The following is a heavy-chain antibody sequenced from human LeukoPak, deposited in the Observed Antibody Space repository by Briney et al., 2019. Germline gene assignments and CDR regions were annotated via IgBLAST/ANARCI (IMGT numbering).Heavy chain of an antibody. Sequence: GESLKISYKGSGYTFTTYWIGWVRQMPGKGLEWMGIINPSDSDSRYSPSFQGQVTISADKSITTAYLQWSSLKASDTAMYYCAITQTGDTPDYWGKGTLVTVSS. CDR1: GYTFTTYW. CDR3: AITQTGDTPDY. J-gene: IGHJ4*02. D-gene: IGHD3-10*01. CDR2: INPSDSDS. V-gene: IGHV5-51*01.